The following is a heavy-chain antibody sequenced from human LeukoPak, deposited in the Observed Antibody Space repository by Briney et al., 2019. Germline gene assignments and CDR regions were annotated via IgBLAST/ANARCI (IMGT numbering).Heavy chain of an antibody. V-gene: IGHV3-33*01. Sequence: GRSLRLSCAASGFTFSSYGMHWVRQAPGKGLEWVAVIWYDGSNKYYADSVKGRFTISRDNSKNTPYLQMNSLRAEDTAVYYCARSSYDILTGYYEYYFDYWGQGTLVTVSS. D-gene: IGHD3-9*01. CDR3: ARSSYDILTGYYEYYFDY. CDR2: IWYDGSNK. J-gene: IGHJ4*02. CDR1: GFTFSSYG.